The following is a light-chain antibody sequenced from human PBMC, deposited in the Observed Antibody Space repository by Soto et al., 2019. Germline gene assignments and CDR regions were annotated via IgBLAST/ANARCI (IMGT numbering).Light chain of an antibody. J-gene: IGKJ5*01. CDR1: QSVSNN. V-gene: IGKV3-20*01. Sequence: EIVLTPSPATLPVSPGEKATLSYRASQSVSNNLAWFQQKPGQVPRLLIYGAFTRATGITDTFSGSGSGTALTLTISRLEPEDFAVYYCQQHETLITFGQGNDWRL. CDR2: GAF. CDR3: QQHETLIT.